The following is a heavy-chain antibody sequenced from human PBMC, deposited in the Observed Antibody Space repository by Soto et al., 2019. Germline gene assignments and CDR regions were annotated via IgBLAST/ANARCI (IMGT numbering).Heavy chain of an antibody. V-gene: IGHV3-30-3*01. CDR2: ISFDGSNK. CDR3: ARTYSSGWYVVDY. Sequence: QVQLVESGGGVVQPGRSLRLSCAASGFTFSSYPMHWFRQAPGKGLEWVAVISFDGSNKYYADSVKGRFTISRDNSKNTRYRQMNSLRPEDTDVYYCARTYSSGWYVVDYWGQGTLVTVSS. D-gene: IGHD6-19*01. CDR1: GFTFSSYP. J-gene: IGHJ4*02.